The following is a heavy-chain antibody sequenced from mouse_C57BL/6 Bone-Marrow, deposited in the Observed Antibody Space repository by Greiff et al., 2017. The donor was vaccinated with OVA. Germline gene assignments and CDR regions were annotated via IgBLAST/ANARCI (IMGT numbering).Heavy chain of an antibody. CDR3: STENWDDY. CDR2: IDPENGDT. Sequence: VQLQQSGAELVRPGASVKLSCTASGFTIKDDYMHWVQQRPEQGLEWIGWIDPENGDTEYASKVQGKATITADTSSNTAYLQLSSLTAEDAAVYYCSTENWDDYWDRGTTLTVTA. CDR1: GFTIKDDY. V-gene: IGHV14-4*01. D-gene: IGHD4-1*01. J-gene: IGHJ2*01.